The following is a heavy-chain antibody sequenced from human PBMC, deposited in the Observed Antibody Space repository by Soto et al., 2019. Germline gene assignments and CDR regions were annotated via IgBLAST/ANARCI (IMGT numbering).Heavy chain of an antibody. CDR1: GYSFTSYW. CDR2: MHPGDSYT. Sequence: GESLKISCKSSGYSFTSYWIAWVRRMPGKGLEWMGIMHPGDSYTKYSSSFQGQVTISADKSISTAYLQWSSLEASDTAMYYCARRETGSYYAYWGQGTMVTVSS. D-gene: IGHD7-27*01. J-gene: IGHJ4*02. V-gene: IGHV5-51*01. CDR3: ARRETGSYYAY.